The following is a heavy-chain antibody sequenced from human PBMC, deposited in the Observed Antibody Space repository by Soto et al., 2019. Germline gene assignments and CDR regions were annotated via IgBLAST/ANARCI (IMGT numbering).Heavy chain of an antibody. V-gene: IGHV4-4*02. CDR2: IYHSVSS. J-gene: IGHJ4*02. CDR3: ARREGDCRGGSCPYYHD. Sequence: QVQLQESGPGLVKPSETLSLTCTVSGGSISSNDWWSWVRQTPGKGLEWIGEIYHSVSSNYNPSLKNRVTLLLNKSKNHFSLSLNFVPAADTAVYYCARREGDCRGGSCPYYHDWGQGTLVTASS. CDR1: GGSISSNDW. D-gene: IGHD2-15*01.